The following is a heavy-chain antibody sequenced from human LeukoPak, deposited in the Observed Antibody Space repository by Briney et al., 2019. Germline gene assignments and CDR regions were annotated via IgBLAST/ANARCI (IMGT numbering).Heavy chain of an antibody. Sequence: GASVKVSCKASGYTFTGPYMHWVRQAPGQGLEWMGWINPSSGGTNYAQKFQGRVTMTRDTSISTTYMELSRLRSDDTAVYYCARDYYDSSGGALDIWGQGTMVTVSS. V-gene: IGHV1-2*02. CDR2: INPSSGGT. CDR1: GYTFTGPY. D-gene: IGHD3-22*01. CDR3: ARDYYDSSGGALDI. J-gene: IGHJ3*02.